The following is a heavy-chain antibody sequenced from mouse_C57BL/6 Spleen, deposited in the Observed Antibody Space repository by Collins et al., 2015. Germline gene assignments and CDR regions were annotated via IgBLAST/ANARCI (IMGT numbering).Heavy chain of an antibody. Sequence: QVQLKESGPGLVAPSQSLSITCTVSGFSLTSYGVHWVRQPPGKGLEWLGVIWAGGSTNYNSALMSRLSISKDNSKSQVFLKMNSLQTDDTAMYYCARAYDYDVTSFAYWGQGTLVTVSA. CDR1: GFSLTSYG. CDR3: ARAYDYDVTSFAY. V-gene: IGHV2-9*02. CDR2: IWAGGST. D-gene: IGHD2-4*01. J-gene: IGHJ3*01.